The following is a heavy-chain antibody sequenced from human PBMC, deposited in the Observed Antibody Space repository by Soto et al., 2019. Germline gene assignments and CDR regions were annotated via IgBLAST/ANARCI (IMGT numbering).Heavy chain of an antibody. CDR2: INPNSGAT. D-gene: IGHD2-2*02. CDR1: GYSFAGYY. CDR3: ARGQDCGTTKCYTGGNYFDY. Sequence: ASVKVSCKASGYSFAGYYIHWVRQAPGQGLEWMGWINPNSGATNFAQKFQGRVTMTRDTSISTAYMELRSLRSDDTAVFYCARGQDCGTTKCYTGGNYFDYWGQGTLVTVSS. V-gene: IGHV1-2*02. J-gene: IGHJ4*02.